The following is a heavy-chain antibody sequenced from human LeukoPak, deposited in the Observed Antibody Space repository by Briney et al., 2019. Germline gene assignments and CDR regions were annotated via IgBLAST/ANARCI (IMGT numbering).Heavy chain of an antibody. CDR3: ARHRLNVEMATDWFDP. J-gene: IGHJ5*02. CDR1: GGSISSGSYY. CDR2: IYTSGST. Sequence: PSQTLSLTCTVSGGSISSGSYYWSWIRQPAGKGLEWIGRIYTSGSTNYNPSLKSRVTISVDTSKNQFSLKLSSVTAADTAVYYCARHRLNVEMATDWFDPWGQGTLVTVSS. D-gene: IGHD5-24*01. V-gene: IGHV4-61*02.